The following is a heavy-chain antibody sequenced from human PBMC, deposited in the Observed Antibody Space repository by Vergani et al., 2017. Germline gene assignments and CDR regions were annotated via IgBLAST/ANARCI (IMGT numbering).Heavy chain of an antibody. CDR3: AKDWGD. J-gene: IGHJ4*02. Sequence: VHLVESGGGVVQPGRSLRLSCVVPGFTSSYYGMHWVRPAPGKGLEWVSAISGSGGSTYYADSVKGRFTISRDNSKNTLYLQMNSLRAEDTAVYYCAKDWGDWGQGTLVTVSS. V-gene: IGHV3-23*04. D-gene: IGHD3-16*01. CDR2: ISGSGGST. CDR1: GFTSSYYG.